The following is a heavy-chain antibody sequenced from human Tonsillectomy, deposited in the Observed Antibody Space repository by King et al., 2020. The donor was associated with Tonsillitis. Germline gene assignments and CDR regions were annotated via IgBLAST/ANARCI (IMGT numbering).Heavy chain of an antibody. CDR1: GGTFSSYA. CDR2: IIPILGIA. V-gene: IGHV1-69*04. D-gene: IGHD3-3*01. Sequence: QVQLVQSGAEVKKPGSSVKVSCKASGGTFSSYAISWVRQAPGQGLEWMGRIIPILGIANYAQKFQGRVTITADKSTSTAYMGLSSLRSEDTAVYYCARWSADFWSGSDAFDIWGQGTMVTVSS. CDR3: ARWSADFWSGSDAFDI. J-gene: IGHJ3*02.